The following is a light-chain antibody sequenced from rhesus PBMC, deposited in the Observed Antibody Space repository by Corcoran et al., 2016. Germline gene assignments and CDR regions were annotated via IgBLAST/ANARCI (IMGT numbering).Light chain of an antibody. CDR3: QQYSSRPLT. J-gene: IGKJ4*01. CDR1: QGISSR. Sequence: DIQMTQSPSSLSASVGDTVTITCRAIQGISSRLAWYQQKPGKAPKLLIYKASSLQSGVPSRFSGSGSGTDFTLTISSLQSEDFATYYCQQYSSRPLTFGGGTKVELK. CDR2: KAS. V-gene: IGKV1-22*01.